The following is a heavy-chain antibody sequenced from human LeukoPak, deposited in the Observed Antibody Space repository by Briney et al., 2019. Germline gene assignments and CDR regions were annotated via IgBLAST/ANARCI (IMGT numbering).Heavy chain of an antibody. Sequence: VQPGGSLRLSCAASGLTFSSYAMSWVRQAPGKGLEWVSAIGGSGGSTYYADSVKGRFTISRDSSKNTLYLQMNSLRAEDTAVYYCAQKHSSFDYWGQGTLVTVSS. CDR1: GLTFSSYA. J-gene: IGHJ4*02. D-gene: IGHD6-13*01. V-gene: IGHV3-23*01. CDR3: AQKHSSFDY. CDR2: IGGSGGST.